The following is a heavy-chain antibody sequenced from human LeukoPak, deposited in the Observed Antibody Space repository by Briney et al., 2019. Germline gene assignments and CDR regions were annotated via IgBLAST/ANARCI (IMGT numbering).Heavy chain of an antibody. J-gene: IGHJ3*02. Sequence: PSETLSLTCTVSGYSISSGYYWGWIRQPPGKGLEWIGSIYHSGSTYYNPSLKSRVTISVDTSKNQFSLKLSSVTAADTAVYYCAREKVRGNAFDIWGQGTMVTVSS. D-gene: IGHD3-10*01. CDR3: AREKVRGNAFDI. CDR2: IYHSGST. V-gene: IGHV4-38-2*02. CDR1: GYSISSGYY.